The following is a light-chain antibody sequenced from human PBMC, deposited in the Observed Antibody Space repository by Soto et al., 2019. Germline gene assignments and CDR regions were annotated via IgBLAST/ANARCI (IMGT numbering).Light chain of an antibody. CDR1: QSVSSD. CDR3: QQYNNWPPIT. CDR2: DAS. Sequence: ETVMTQSPATLSVSPGERATLSCRTSQSVSSDLAWYQQKPGQAPRLLIYDASARATGVPARFSGSGSGTEFTLTISSLQSEDFAVYYCQQYNNWPPITFGQGTRLEIK. V-gene: IGKV3-15*01. J-gene: IGKJ5*01.